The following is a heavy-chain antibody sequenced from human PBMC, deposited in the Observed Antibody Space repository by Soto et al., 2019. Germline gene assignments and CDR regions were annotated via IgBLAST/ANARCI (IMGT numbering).Heavy chain of an antibody. CDR2: IIPIFGTA. J-gene: IGHJ4*02. V-gene: IGHV1-69*13. CDR1: GGTFSSYA. CDR3: ARDQGTGTTNFDY. D-gene: IGHD1-1*01. Sequence: SVKVSCKASGGTFSSYAISWVRQAPGQGLEWMGGIIPIFGTANYAQKFQGRVTITADESTSTAYMELSSLRSEDTAVYYCARDQGTGTTNFDYWGQVTLVTVSS.